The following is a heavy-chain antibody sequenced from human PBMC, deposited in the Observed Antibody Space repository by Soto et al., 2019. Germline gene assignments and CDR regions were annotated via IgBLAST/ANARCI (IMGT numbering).Heavy chain of an antibody. D-gene: IGHD6-6*01. CDR2: IKQDGSEK. V-gene: IGHV3-7*01. CDR3: AGELYSSSKGVAGWFDP. J-gene: IGHJ5*02. Sequence: HPGGSLRLSCAASGFTFSSYWMSWVRQAPGKGLEWVANIKQDGSEKYYVDSVKGRFTISRDNAKNSLYLQMNSLRAEDTAVYYCAGELYSSSKGVAGWFDPWGQGTLVTVSS. CDR1: GFTFSSYW.